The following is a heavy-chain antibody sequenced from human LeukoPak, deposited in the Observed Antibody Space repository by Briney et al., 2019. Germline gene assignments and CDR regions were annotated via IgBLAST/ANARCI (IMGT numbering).Heavy chain of an antibody. CDR3: ATSMVRGVLRLGWYFDL. CDR1: GYTLXEXS. J-gene: IGHJ2*01. CDR2: FDTEDCET. V-gene: IGHV1-24*01. Sequence: ASVKVSCKVSGYTLXEXSMHWVXXAPGKGLEWMGGFDTEDCETIYAQKFQGRVTMTDDTSTDTAYMELSCLRSEDTAVYYCATSMVRGVLRLGWYFDLWGRGTLVTVSS. D-gene: IGHD3-10*01.